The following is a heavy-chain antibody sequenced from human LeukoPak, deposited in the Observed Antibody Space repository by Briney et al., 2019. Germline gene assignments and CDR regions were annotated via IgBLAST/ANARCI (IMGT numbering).Heavy chain of an antibody. CDR3: ARELWDIVVVVAATRGAFDI. CDR1: GGTFSSYA. V-gene: IGHV1-69*13. Sequence: SVKVSCKASGGTFSSYAISWVRQAPGQGLEWMGGIIPIFGTANYAQKFQGRVTITADESTSTAYMELSSLRSEDTAVYYCARELWDIVVVVAATRGAFDIWGQGTMVTVSP. D-gene: IGHD2-15*01. CDR2: IIPIFGTA. J-gene: IGHJ3*02.